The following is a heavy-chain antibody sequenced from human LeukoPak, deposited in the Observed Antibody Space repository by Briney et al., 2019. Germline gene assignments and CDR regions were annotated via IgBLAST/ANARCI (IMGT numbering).Heavy chain of an antibody. CDR3: AKDPRSYIVTTMLFQY. D-gene: IGHD5-12*01. CDR1: GFTFDDYA. CDR2: ISGNGGST. Sequence: GRSLRLSCAASGFTFDDYAMSWVRQAPGKGLEWVSAISGNGGSTYYADSVKGRFTISRDNSKNTLYLQINSLRAEDTAVYYCAKDPRSYIVTTMLFQYWGQGTLVTVSS. J-gene: IGHJ4*02. V-gene: IGHV3-23*01.